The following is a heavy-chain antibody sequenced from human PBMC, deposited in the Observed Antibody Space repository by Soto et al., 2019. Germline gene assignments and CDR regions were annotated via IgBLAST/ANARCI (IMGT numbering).Heavy chain of an antibody. Sequence: PGGTLRLSCAAYGYTFSNALMTCVRQEPGKGLEWVGRIKSKSDGATTDYAAPVRGRFIISRDDSKNTLYLQMNSLKTEDTAVYYCTTGLTIFGVVIDPWGQGTLVTVSS. D-gene: IGHD3-3*01. CDR1: GYTFSNAL. J-gene: IGHJ5*02. CDR3: TTGLTIFGVVIDP. CDR2: IKSKSDGATT. V-gene: IGHV3-15*01.